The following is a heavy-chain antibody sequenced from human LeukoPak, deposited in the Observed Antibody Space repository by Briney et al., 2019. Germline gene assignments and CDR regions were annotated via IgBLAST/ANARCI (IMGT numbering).Heavy chain of an antibody. D-gene: IGHD6-19*01. Sequence: ASVKLSCTAAGYTFSGYYKNLVRQSPGQGLEWMGGIKPNSGGTNYAQKIQSRVTMTRDTSIRTAYMELSRLRSDDTAMYYCAKSSGWKYNIDYWGQGTLVTVSS. CDR3: AKSSGWKYNIDY. J-gene: IGHJ4*02. V-gene: IGHV1-2*02. CDR2: IKPNSGGT. CDR1: GYTFSGYY.